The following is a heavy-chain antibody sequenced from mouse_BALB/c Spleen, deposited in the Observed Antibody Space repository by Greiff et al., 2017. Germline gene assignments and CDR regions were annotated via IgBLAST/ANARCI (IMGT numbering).Heavy chain of an antibody. CDR2: ISSGGST. CDR3: AREGGEGPLDFDY. V-gene: IGHV5-6-5*01. J-gene: IGHJ2*01. Sequence: EVMLVESGGGLVKPGGSLKLSCAASGFTFSSYAMSWVRQTPEKRLEWVASISSGGSTYYPDSVKGRFTISRDNARNILYLQMSSLRSEDTAMYYCAREGGEGPLDFDYWGQGTTRTVSS. CDR1: GFTFSSYA.